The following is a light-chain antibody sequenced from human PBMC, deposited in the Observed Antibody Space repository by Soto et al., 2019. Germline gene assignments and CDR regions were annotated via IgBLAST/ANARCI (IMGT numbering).Light chain of an antibody. CDR1: QGVSRY. V-gene: IGKV1-9*01. CDR2: AAS. J-gene: IGKJ3*01. CDR3: QQLNSYVFT. Sequence: DIQLTQSPSFLSASVGDRVTITCRASQGVSRYLAWYQQKPGKAPNLLIYAASTWQSGVPSRFSGSGSGTVFTLTISSLQPEDFATYYCQQLNSYVFTFGPGTKVDIK.